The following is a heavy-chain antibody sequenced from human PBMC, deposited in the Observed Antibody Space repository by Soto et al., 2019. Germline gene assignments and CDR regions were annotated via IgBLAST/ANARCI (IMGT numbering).Heavy chain of an antibody. D-gene: IGHD6-19*01. J-gene: IGHJ4*02. V-gene: IGHV4-59*01. CDR1: GGSISSYY. Sequence: QVQLQESGPGLVKPSETLSLTCTVSGGSISSYYWSWIRQPPGKGLEWIGYIYYSGSTNYNPSLKTRVTISVATSKNQSSLKLSSVTAADTAVYYCARVRWTVAGPGHFDYWGQGTLVTVSS. CDR2: IYYSGST. CDR3: ARVRWTVAGPGHFDY.